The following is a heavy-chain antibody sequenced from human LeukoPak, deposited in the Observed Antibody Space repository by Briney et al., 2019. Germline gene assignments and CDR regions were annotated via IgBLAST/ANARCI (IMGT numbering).Heavy chain of an antibody. D-gene: IGHD5-12*01. Sequence: ASVKVSCKASGYTFTAYHIHWVRQAPGQGLEWMGWINPNNGGTNYAQKFQGRVTMTRDTSVSTAYMELSRLRSDDTAVYYCARSIVADDGDFDYWGQGTLVTVSS. CDR1: GYTFTAYH. J-gene: IGHJ4*02. CDR2: INPNNGGT. CDR3: ARSIVADDGDFDY. V-gene: IGHV1-2*02.